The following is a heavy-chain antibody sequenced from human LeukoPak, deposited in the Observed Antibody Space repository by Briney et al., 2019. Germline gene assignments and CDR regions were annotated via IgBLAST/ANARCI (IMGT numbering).Heavy chain of an antibody. CDR3: ASLPRSNIAYMDV. Sequence: SETLSLTCAVYGGSFSGYYWSWIRQPPGKGLEWIGEINHSGSTNYNPSLKSRVTISVDTSKNQCSLKLSSVTAADTAVYYCASLPRSNIAYMDVWGKGTTVTVSS. J-gene: IGHJ6*03. CDR1: GGSFSGYY. V-gene: IGHV4-34*01. D-gene: IGHD6-13*01. CDR2: INHSGST.